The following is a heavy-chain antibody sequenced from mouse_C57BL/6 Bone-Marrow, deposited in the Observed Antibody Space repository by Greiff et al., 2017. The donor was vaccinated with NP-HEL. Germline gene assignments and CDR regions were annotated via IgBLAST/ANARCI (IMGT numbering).Heavy chain of an antibody. J-gene: IGHJ2*01. CDR3: TSYDYAYFDY. Sequence: EVKLLESGGGLVQPGGSMKLSCVASGFTFSNYWMNWVRQSPEKGLEWVAQIRLKSDNYATHYAESVKGRFTISRDDSKSSVYLQMNNLRAEDTGIYYCTSYDYAYFDYWGQGTTLTVSS. CDR2: IRLKSDNYAT. V-gene: IGHV6-3*01. D-gene: IGHD2-4*01. CDR1: GFTFSNYW.